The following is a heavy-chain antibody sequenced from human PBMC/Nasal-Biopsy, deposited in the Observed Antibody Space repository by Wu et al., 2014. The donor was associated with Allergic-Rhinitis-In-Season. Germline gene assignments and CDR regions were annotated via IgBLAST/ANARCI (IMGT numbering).Heavy chain of an antibody. J-gene: IGHJ1*01. D-gene: IGHD1-26*01. CDR1: GGSISSYY. CDR2: IYYSGST. Sequence: TLSLTCTVSGGSISSYYWSWIRQPPGKGLEWIGYIYYSGSTNYNPSLKSRVTISVDTSKNQFSLKLSSVTAADTAVYYCARGVWGAGAEYFQHWGQGTLVTVSS. V-gene: IGHV4-59*01. CDR3: ARGVWGAGAEYFQH.